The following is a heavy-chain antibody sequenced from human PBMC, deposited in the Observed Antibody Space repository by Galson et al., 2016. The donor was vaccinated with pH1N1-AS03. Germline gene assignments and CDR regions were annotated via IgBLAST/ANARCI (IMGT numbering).Heavy chain of an antibody. J-gene: IGHJ5*02. D-gene: IGHD1-26*01. CDR2: INDKGKT. CDR1: GGTFSNYA. V-gene: IGHV1-3*01. Sequence: SVKVSCKASGGTFSNYAFNWVRLAPGQRLEWMGWINDKGKTKYSQKLQGRLTITRDTSANTAYMDLSSLTSEDTAVYYCARVGGTLKFDLWGQGTLVTVSS. CDR3: ARVGGTLKFDL.